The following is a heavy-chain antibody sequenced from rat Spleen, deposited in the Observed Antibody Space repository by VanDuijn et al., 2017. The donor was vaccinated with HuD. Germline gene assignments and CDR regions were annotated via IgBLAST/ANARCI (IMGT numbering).Heavy chain of an antibody. D-gene: IGHD1-11*01. CDR3: ARHYGGYSEYVMDA. J-gene: IGHJ4*01. V-gene: IGHV5-22*01. CDR2: ISYEGSGT. CDR1: GFIFSNYD. Sequence: EVQLVESGGGLVQPGRSLKLSCAASGFIFSNYDMAWVRQAPTKGLEWVASISYEGSGTYYGGSVKGRFTISRDNPKSTLYLQRDRLRSEDTATYYCARHYGGYSEYVMDAWGQGASVTVSS.